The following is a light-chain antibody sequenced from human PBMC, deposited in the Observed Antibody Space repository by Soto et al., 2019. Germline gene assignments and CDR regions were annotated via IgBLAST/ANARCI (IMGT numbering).Light chain of an antibody. J-gene: IGKJ4*01. V-gene: IGKV3-20*01. CDR3: QQYGSSLT. CDR2: DAT. CDR1: QSVSIY. Sequence: EVLLTQSPATLPLSPGERATLSCRASQSVSIYLAWYQQKPGQAPRLLIYDATNRATGIPDRFSGSGSGTDFTLTISRLEPEDFAVYYCQQYGSSLTFGGGTMVDVK.